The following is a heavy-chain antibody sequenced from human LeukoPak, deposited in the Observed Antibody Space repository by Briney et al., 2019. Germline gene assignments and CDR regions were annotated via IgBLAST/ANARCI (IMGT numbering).Heavy chain of an antibody. CDR3: ARHVGSWYPYFDY. CDR2: IYYSGST. D-gene: IGHD6-13*01. V-gene: IGHV4-39*01. Sequence: SETLSLTCTVSGGSISSSSYYWGWIRQPPGKGLEWIGSIYYSGSTYYNPSLKSRVTISVDTSKNQFSLKLSSVTAADTAVYYCARHVGSWYPYFDYWGQGTLVTVSS. CDR1: GGSISSSSYY. J-gene: IGHJ4*02.